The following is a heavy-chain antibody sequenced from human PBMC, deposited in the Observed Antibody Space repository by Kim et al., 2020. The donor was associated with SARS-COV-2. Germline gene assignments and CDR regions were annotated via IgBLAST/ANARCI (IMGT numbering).Heavy chain of an antibody. D-gene: IGHD4-17*01. V-gene: IGHV1-3*01. Sequence: QGRVTITRDTSASTAYMELSSLRSEDTAVYYCAREPDDYGDQLNYYGMDVWGQGTTVTVSS. J-gene: IGHJ6*02. CDR3: AREPDDYGDQLNYYGMDV.